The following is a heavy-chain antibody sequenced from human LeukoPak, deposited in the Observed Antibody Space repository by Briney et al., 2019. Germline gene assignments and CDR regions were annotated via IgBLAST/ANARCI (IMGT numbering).Heavy chain of an antibody. V-gene: IGHV3-66*01. CDR1: GFTVSSRY. CDR2: ISSAGTT. Sequence: GGSLRLSCAASGFTVSSRYMSWVRQAPGKGLEWDSIISSAGTTYYADSVKGRFTISRDNSKNTVYPQVNSLRDEDTAVYYCARDLEAANTYYFDYWGQGTMVTVSS. J-gene: IGHJ4*02. D-gene: IGHD6-13*01. CDR3: ARDLEAANTYYFDY.